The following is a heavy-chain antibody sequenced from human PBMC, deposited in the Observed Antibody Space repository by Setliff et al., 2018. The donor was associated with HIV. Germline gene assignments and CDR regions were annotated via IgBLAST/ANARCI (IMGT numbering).Heavy chain of an antibody. J-gene: IGHJ3*02. V-gene: IGHV4-38-2*02. CDR1: GYSISSRYY. Sequence: PSETLSLTCTVSGYSISSRYYWGWIRQPPGEGLEWIGEINHGGITNYNPSLKSRVSILIDTSKNQFSLNLDSVTAADTAVFYCAKGDSSGWYTDAFDIWGQGTMVTVSS. CDR2: INHGGIT. D-gene: IGHD6-19*01. CDR3: AKGDSSGWYTDAFDI.